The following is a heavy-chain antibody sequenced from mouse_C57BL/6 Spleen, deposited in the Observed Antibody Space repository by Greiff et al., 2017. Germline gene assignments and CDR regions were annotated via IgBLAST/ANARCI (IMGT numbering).Heavy chain of an antibody. D-gene: IGHD2-5*01. CDR3: ARSSNPDAMDY. CDR1: GYAFTNYL. Sequence: VQLVESGAELVRPGTSVKVSCKASGYAFTNYLIEWVKQRPGQGLEWIGVINPGSGGTNYNEKFKGKATLTADKSSSTAYMQLSSLTSEDSAVYFCARSSNPDAMDYWGQGTSVTVSS. CDR2: INPGSGGT. V-gene: IGHV1-54*01. J-gene: IGHJ4*01.